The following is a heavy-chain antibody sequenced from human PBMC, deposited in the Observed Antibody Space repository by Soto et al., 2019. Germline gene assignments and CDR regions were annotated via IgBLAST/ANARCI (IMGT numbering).Heavy chain of an antibody. J-gene: IGHJ6*02. D-gene: IGHD2-2*01. CDR2: IYPGDSDT. Sequence: LGESLKISCKGSGYSFTSYWIGWVRQMPGKGLEWMGIIYPGDSDTRYSPSFQGQVTISADKYISTAYLQWSSHKASHTAMYYCARLRWGYCSSTSCYYYYGMDVWGQGTTVTVSS. V-gene: IGHV5-51*01. CDR3: ARLRWGYCSSTSCYYYYGMDV. CDR1: GYSFTSYW.